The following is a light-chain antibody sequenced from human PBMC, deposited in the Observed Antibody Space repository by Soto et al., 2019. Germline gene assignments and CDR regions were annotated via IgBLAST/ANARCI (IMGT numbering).Light chain of an antibody. Sequence: DIQMTQSPSSLSASVGDRVNITCRASQSISSYLNWYQQKPGKAPKLLVYAASRLQSGVPSRFSGTGSGTDFTLTISSLQPEDFATYYCQQSHTTPTTFGQGTRVDIK. CDR1: QSISSY. CDR3: QQSHTTPTT. CDR2: AAS. V-gene: IGKV1-39*01. J-gene: IGKJ5*01.